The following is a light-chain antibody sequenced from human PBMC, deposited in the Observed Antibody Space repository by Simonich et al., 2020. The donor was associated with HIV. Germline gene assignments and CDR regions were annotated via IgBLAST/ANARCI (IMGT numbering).Light chain of an antibody. V-gene: IGKV1-NL1*01. Sequence: DIQMTQSPSSLSASVGYKVTITCPAWQGIHNSLAWYHQEPGKAPKLLLYAASRLESGVPSRFRGSGSGTDYTLTISSLQPEDFATYYCKQYYSTLMYTFGQGTKLEIK. J-gene: IGKJ2*01. CDR2: AAS. CDR3: KQYYSTLMYT. CDR1: QGIHNS.